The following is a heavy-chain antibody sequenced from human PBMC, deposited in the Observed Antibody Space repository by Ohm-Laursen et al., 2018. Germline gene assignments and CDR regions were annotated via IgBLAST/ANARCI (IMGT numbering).Heavy chain of an antibody. CDR3: SRGGMIRASDI. CDR1: GFTFSNYW. Sequence: GSLRLSCTASGFTFSNYWMSWVRQAPGKGLEWVANIKQEGSEKYYVDSVKGRFTISSDNSKNTLYLQMNSLRADDTAVYYCSRGGMIRASDIWGQGTMVTVSS. J-gene: IGHJ3*02. V-gene: IGHV3-7*03. D-gene: IGHD3-10*01. CDR2: IKQEGSEK.